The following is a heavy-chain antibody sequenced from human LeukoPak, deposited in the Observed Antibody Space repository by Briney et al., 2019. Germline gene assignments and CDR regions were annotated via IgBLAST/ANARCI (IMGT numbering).Heavy chain of an antibody. Sequence: AWVTVSCKASGGTFSSYAISWVRQAPGQGLEWIGAIIPIFGTANYAQKFQGRVTITTDESTSTAYMELSSLRSEDTAVYYCAGDNYAGTNWFDPWGQGTLVTVSS. CDR1: GGTFSSYA. CDR3: AGDNYAGTNWFDP. J-gene: IGHJ5*02. V-gene: IGHV1-69*05. D-gene: IGHD1-7*01. CDR2: IIPIFGTA.